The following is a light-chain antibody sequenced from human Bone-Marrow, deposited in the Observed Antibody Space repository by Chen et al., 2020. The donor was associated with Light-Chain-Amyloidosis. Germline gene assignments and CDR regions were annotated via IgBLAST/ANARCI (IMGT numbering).Light chain of an antibody. J-gene: IGLJ1*01. Sequence: QSALTQPPSAAWPSGPSGTTSCTRTGSDVGAYNFVSWYQQHPGKAPKLVIYEVSKQPSGVPDRFSGSKSGNTASLTVSGLQAEDEADYYCSSYAGSNNPLYVFGTGTGVTVL. CDR1: GSDVGAYNF. V-gene: IGLV2-8*01. CDR2: EVS. CDR3: SSYAGSNNPLYV.